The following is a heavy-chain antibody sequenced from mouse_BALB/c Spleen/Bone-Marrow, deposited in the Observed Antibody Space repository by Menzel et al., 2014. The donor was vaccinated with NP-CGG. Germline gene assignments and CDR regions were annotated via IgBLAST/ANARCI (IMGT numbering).Heavy chain of an antibody. V-gene: IGHV6-6*02. CDR2: IRLKSNNYAT. CDR1: GFTFSNYW. D-gene: IGHD1-1*01. CDR3: TRGGSSSFDY. J-gene: IGHJ2*01. Sequence: EVKLMESGGGLVQPGGSMKLSCVASGFTFSNYWVNWVRQSPEKGLEWVAEIRLKSNNYATHYAESVKGRFTISRDDSKSSVYLQMNNLRAEDTGIYYCTRGGSSSFDYWGQGTTLTVSS.